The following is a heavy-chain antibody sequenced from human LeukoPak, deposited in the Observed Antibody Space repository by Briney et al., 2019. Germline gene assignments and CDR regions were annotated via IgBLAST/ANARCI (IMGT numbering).Heavy chain of an antibody. CDR2: IKQDGGEK. CDR1: GFTFSDYW. J-gene: IGHJ4*02. CDR3: VRDQEDKTYGKDY. D-gene: IGHD2-15*01. V-gene: IGHV3-7*01. Sequence: PGGSLRLSCAASGFTFSDYWMSWVRQAPGKGLEWVANIKQDGGEKFYVDSVKGRFTISRDNAKNSLFLQMNSLRAEDTALYYCVRDQEDKTYGKDYWGQGTLVTVSS.